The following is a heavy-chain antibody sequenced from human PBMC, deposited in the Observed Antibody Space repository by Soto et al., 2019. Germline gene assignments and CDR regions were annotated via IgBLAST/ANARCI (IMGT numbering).Heavy chain of an antibody. Sequence: PSETLSLTCAVYGGSFSGYYWSWIRQPPGKGLEWIGEINHSGSTNYNPSLKSRVTISVDTSKNQFSLKLSSVTAADTAVYYCARGRGRLRFLSGGFDYWGQGTLVTVSS. CDR3: ARGRGRLRFLSGGFDY. D-gene: IGHD3-3*01. V-gene: IGHV4-34*01. CDR1: GGSFSGYY. CDR2: INHSGST. J-gene: IGHJ4*02.